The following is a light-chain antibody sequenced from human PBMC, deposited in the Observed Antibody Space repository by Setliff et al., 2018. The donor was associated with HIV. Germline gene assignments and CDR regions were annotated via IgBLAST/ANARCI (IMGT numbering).Light chain of an antibody. Sequence: QSVLAQLPSASGSPGQSLTISCTGSSSDVGGYNYVSWYQQHPGKAPKLMIYEVTKRPSGVPDRFSGSKSGNTASLTISGLQAEDESDYYCFSYAGSNNFVFGTGTKVTVL. J-gene: IGLJ1*01. V-gene: IGLV2-8*01. CDR2: EVT. CDR1: SSDVGGYNY. CDR3: FSYAGSNNFV.